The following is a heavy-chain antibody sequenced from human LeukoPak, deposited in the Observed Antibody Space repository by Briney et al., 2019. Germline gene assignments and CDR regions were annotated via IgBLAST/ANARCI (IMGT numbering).Heavy chain of an antibody. CDR1: GYSFTSYG. V-gene: IGHV1-18*01. Sequence: ASVKVSCKASGYSFTSYGISWVRQAPGQGLEWMGWISAYNGDTNYAQKFQGRVTMTRDTSTSTVYMELSSLRSEDTAVYYCARASPTFDYWGQGTLVTVSS. CDR2: ISAYNGDT. CDR3: ARASPTFDY. J-gene: IGHJ4*02.